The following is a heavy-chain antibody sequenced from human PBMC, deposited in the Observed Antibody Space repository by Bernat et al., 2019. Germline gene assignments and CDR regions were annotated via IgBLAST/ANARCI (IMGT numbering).Heavy chain of an antibody. Sequence: QVQLVESGGGVVQPGRSLRLSCAASGFTFSSYAMHWVRQAPGKGLEWVAVISYDGSNKYYADSVKGRFTISRDNSKNTLYLQMNSLRAEDTAVYYCAGGDRVAAAGTSWFDPWGQGTLVTVSS. CDR2: ISYDGSNK. J-gene: IGHJ5*02. CDR3: AGGDRVAAAGTSWFDP. V-gene: IGHV3-30-3*01. CDR1: GFTFSSYA. D-gene: IGHD6-13*01.